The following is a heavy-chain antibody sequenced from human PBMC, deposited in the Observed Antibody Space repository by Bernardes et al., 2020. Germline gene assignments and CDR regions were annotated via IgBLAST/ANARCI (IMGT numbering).Heavy chain of an antibody. J-gene: IGHJ4*02. V-gene: IGHV5-51*01. Sequence: GGSLKLSCKGSGYSFTSYWIGWVRQMPGKGLEWMGIIYPGDSDTRYSPSFQGQVTISADKSISTAYLQWSSLKASDTAMYYCARHFTRDYYDSSGYYYFDYWGQGTLVTVSS. CDR1: GYSFTSYW. D-gene: IGHD3-22*01. CDR3: ARHFTRDYYDSSGYYYFDY. CDR2: IYPGDSDT.